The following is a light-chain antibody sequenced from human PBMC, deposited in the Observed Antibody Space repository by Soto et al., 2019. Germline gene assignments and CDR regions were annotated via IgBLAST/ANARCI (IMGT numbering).Light chain of an antibody. CDR1: QSVAGD. J-gene: IGKJ4*01. Sequence: EIVLTQSPVTLSVSPGEGATLSCRASQSVAGDLAWFQQTPGQVPRLLIHGASTRATGVPARFRGSGSGTDFTLTISSLESGDFAVYYCQQYNNWPLTFGGGTNVEIK. CDR2: GAS. CDR3: QQYNNWPLT. V-gene: IGKV3-15*01.